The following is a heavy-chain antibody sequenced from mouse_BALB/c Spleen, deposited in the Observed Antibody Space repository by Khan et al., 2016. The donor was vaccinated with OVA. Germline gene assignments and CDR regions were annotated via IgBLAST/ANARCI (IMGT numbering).Heavy chain of an antibody. Sequence: QVQLQQPGAELVKPGASVKLSCKASGYTFTSYYMYWVKQRPGQGLEWIGGINPSDGGTNFNEKFKSKATLTVDKSSSTAYMQLSSLTSEDSAVYYCTRTGWAALAYWGQGTLVTDAA. CDR2: INPSDGGT. J-gene: IGHJ3*01. V-gene: IGHV1S81*02. CDR3: TRTGWAALAY. CDR1: GYTFTSYY. D-gene: IGHD1-1*02.